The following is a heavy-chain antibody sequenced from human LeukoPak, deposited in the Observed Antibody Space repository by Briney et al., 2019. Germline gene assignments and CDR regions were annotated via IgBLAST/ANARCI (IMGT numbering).Heavy chain of an antibody. J-gene: IGHJ4*02. CDR2: ISYDGSNK. D-gene: IGHD3-22*01. Sequence: GGSLRLSCAASGFTFSSYAMHWVRQAPGKGLEWVAVISYDGSNKYYADSVKGRFTISRDNSKNTLYLQMNSLRAEDTAVYYCARGGSYYDSSGYNPDYWGQGTLVTVSS. CDR1: GFTFSSYA. V-gene: IGHV3-30-3*01. CDR3: ARGGSYYDSSGYNPDY.